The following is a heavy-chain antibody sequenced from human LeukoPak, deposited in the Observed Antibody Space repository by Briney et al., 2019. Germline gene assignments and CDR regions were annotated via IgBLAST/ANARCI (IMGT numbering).Heavy chain of an antibody. D-gene: IGHD6-13*01. CDR1: GFTFSSYA. CDR3: ARGLAVIAAAAYYFDY. V-gene: IGHV3-64*01. Sequence: QPGGSLRLSCAAYGFTFSSYAMHWVRQAPGQGLEYVSAISSNGGSTYYANSVKGRFTISRDNSKNTLYLQMGSLRAEDMAVYYCARGLAVIAAAAYYFDYWGQGTLVTVSS. CDR2: ISSNGGST. J-gene: IGHJ4*02.